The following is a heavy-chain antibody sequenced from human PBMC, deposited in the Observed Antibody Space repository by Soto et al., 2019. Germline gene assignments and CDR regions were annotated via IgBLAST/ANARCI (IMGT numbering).Heavy chain of an antibody. CDR2: ISSSSSYI. D-gene: IGHD6-19*01. V-gene: IGHV3-21*01. CDR3: ATEAVAGTLHYGMDV. Sequence: GSLSLSFAASGFTFSSYSMNWVRQAPGKGLEWASSISSSSSYIYYADSVKGRFTISRDNAKNSLYLQMNSLRAEDTAVYYRATEAVAGTLHYGMDVWGQGTTVTV. J-gene: IGHJ6*02. CDR1: GFTFSSYS.